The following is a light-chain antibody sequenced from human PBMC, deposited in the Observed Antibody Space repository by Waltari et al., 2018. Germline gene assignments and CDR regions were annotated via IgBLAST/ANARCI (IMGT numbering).Light chain of an antibody. J-gene: IGLJ2*01. V-gene: IGLV7-43*01. CDR2: DTN. CDR3: WLYYGLNQRI. CDR1: TGAVTSGHF. Sequence: QAVVTQEPSLTVSPGGTVTLTCASSTGAVTSGHFPHWFQQKPGQVPKTLIYDTNNKLSWTPARFSGSLSGGYAVLTLSGAQPEDEADYYCWLYYGLNQRIFGGGTRLTVL.